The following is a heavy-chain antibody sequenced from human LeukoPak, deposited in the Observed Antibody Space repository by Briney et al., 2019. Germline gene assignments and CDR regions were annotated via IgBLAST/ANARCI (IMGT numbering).Heavy chain of an antibody. CDR2: INHSGST. J-gene: IGHJ6*02. D-gene: IGHD3-16*01. Sequence: SETLSLTCAVYGGSFSGYYWSWIRQPPGKGLEWIGEINHSGSTNYNPSLKSRVTISVDTSKNRFSLKLSSVTAADTAVYYCARGRLFGAWLYYGMDVWGQGTTVTVSS. CDR3: ARGRLFGAWLYYGMDV. CDR1: GGSFSGYY. V-gene: IGHV4-34*01.